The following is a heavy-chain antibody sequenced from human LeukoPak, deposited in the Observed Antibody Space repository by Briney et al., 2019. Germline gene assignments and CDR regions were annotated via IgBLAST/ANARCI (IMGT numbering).Heavy chain of an antibody. CDR3: AKDSYGDFSLGPED. V-gene: IGHV3-23*01. CDR1: GFTFSDYA. CDR2: VSGSGDST. D-gene: IGHD4-17*01. J-gene: IGHJ4*02. Sequence: RGSLRLSCAASGFTFSDYAMNWVRQAPGKGLEWVSAVSGSGDSTYYADSVKGRFTISRDNSKNTLYLRMSSLRADDTAVYYCAKDSYGDFSLGPEDWGQGTLVTVSS.